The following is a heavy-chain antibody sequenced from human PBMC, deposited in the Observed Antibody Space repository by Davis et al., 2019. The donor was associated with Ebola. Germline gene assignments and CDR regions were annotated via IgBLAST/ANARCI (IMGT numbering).Heavy chain of an antibody. D-gene: IGHD2/OR15-2a*01. CDR3: AKDNRNIWSEV. CDR1: GFSASLYS. Sequence: GGSLRLSCAFSGFSASLYSMNWVRQAPGKGLEWVSTYGTGADTYYADSVKGRFTISRDNSKNTLYLQMNGLRVEDTAIYYCAKDNRNIWSEVWGQGTMVTVSS. V-gene: IGHV3-23*01. J-gene: IGHJ3*01. CDR2: GTGADT.